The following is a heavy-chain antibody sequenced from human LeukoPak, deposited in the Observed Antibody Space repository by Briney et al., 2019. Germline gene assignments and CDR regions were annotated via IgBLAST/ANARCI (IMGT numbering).Heavy chain of an antibody. Sequence: PSETLSLTCTVSGGSINNYYWSWIRQPPGKGLEWIGYIYYSGSTNYNPSLKSRVTISVDTSKNQFSLKLSSVTAADTAVYYCARGPRDYDYYYYYMDVWGKGTTVTVSS. CDR3: ARGPRDYDYYYYYMDV. CDR1: GGSINNYY. CDR2: IYYSGST. V-gene: IGHV4-59*08. D-gene: IGHD4-17*01. J-gene: IGHJ6*03.